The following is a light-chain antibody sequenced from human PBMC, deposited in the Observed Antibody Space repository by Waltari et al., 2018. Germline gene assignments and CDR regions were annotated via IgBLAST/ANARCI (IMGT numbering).Light chain of an antibody. CDR3: QRYNSYPIT. Sequence: DIQMTQSPSTLSASVGDRVTITCRASQSIGSWLAWYQQKPGKAPKHLIDEATSLESGVPSRFSASGSGTEVTLTISSLQPDDFATYYCQRYNSYPITFGPGTKVDI. CDR2: EAT. J-gene: IGKJ3*01. V-gene: IGKV1-5*03. CDR1: QSIGSW.